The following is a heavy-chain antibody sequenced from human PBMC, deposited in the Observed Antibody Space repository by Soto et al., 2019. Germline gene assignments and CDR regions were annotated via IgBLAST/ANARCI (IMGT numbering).Heavy chain of an antibody. J-gene: IGHJ4*02. CDR2: IDYSGST. D-gene: IGHD5-12*01. Sequence: QLHMQESGPGAVKPSETLSLTCTVSGESISSSGYYWAWLRQPPGKGLEWIGNIDYSGSTYYNPSLKSRVAFSLDTSKNQFSLKVTSVTAADTAVYYCARHVSDRGFEYYFDHWGQGTLVTVSS. CDR3: ARHVSDRGFEYYFDH. V-gene: IGHV4-39*01. CDR1: GESISSSGYY.